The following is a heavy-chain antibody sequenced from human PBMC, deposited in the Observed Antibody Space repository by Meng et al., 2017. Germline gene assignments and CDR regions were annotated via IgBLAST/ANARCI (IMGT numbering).Heavy chain of an antibody. D-gene: IGHD6-19*01. V-gene: IGHV4-39*01. J-gene: IGHJ1*01. Sequence: QLQLQESGPGLVKPSETLSLTCTVSGGSISSSSYYWGWIRQPPGKGLEWIGSIYYSGSTYYNPSLKSRVTISVDTSKNQFSLKLSSVTAADTAVYYCARLVKFYSSGWYGLEYFQHWGQGTLVTVSS. CDR3: ARLVKFYSSGWYGLEYFQH. CDR1: GGSISSSSYY. CDR2: IYYSGST.